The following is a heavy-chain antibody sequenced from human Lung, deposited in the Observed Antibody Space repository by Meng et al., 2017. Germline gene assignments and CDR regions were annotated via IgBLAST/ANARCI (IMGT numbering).Heavy chain of an antibody. D-gene: IGHD3-10*01. Sequence: EVSLVESGGGFVQAGGYLRLSCADSGFSFSSYAMSWVRHAPGKGLEWVSALSGGGFTTYYADSVKGRFAISRHNSKNTLYLQMNSLRAEDTALYYCAKYSYGLGDYLDYWGQGALVTVSS. V-gene: IGHV3-23*04. CDR2: LSGGGFTT. CDR1: GFSFSSYA. J-gene: IGHJ4*02. CDR3: AKYSYGLGDYLDY.